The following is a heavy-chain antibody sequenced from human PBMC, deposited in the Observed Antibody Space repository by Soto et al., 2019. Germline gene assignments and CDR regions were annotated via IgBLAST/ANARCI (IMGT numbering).Heavy chain of an antibody. D-gene: IGHD3-16*01. Sequence: GESLKISCAASGFTVSSNYMSWVRQAPGKGLEWVSVIYSGGSTYYADSVKGRFTISRDNSKNTLYLQMNSLRAEDTAVYYCARAWAPNWFDPWGQGTLVTVSS. J-gene: IGHJ5*02. CDR1: GFTVSSNY. CDR2: IYSGGST. V-gene: IGHV3-66*01. CDR3: ARAWAPNWFDP.